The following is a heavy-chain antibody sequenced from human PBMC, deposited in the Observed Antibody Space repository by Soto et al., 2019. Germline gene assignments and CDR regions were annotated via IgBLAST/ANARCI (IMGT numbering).Heavy chain of an antibody. V-gene: IGHV3-21*01. CDR2: ISSSSSYI. D-gene: IGHD1-7*01. J-gene: IGHJ6*02. CDR3: ARERELELSGMDV. Sequence: PGGSLRLSCAASGFTFSSYSMNWVRQAPGKGREWVSSISSSSSYIYYADSVKGRFTISRDNAKNSLYLQMNSLGAEDTAVYYCARERELELSGMDVWGRGTTVTVS. CDR1: GFTFSSYS.